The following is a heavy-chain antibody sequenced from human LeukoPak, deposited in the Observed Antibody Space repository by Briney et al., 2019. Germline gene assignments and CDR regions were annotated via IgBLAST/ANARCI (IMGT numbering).Heavy chain of an antibody. CDR3: AKDRRDGYNYGLDAFDI. V-gene: IGHV3-23*01. D-gene: IGHD5-24*01. Sequence: GGSLRLSCAASGFTFSSYAMSWVRQAPGKGLEWVSAISGSGGSTYYADSVKGRFTISRDNSKNTLYLQMNSLRAEDTAVYYCAKDRRDGYNYGLDAFDIWGQGTMVTVSS. CDR2: ISGSGGST. J-gene: IGHJ3*02. CDR1: GFTFSSYA.